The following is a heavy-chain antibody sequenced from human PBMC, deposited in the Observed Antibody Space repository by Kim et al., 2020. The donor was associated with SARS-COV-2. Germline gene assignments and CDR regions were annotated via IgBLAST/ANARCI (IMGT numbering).Heavy chain of an antibody. CDR3: ARCSNDYVWGSYSGLDY. CDR2: IYYSGST. Sequence: SETLSLTCTVSGGSISSGGYYWSWIRQHPGKGLEWIGYIYYSGSTYYNPSLKSRVTISVDTSKNQFSLKLSSVTAADTAVYYCARCSNDYVWGSYSGLDYWGQGTLVTVSS. V-gene: IGHV4-31*03. J-gene: IGHJ4*02. CDR1: GGSISSGGYY. D-gene: IGHD3-16*01.